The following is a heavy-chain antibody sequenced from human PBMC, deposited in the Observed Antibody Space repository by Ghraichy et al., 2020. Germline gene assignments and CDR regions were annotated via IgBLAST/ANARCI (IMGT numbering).Heavy chain of an antibody. CDR2: ISSSGSTI. CDR1: GFTSSDYY. J-gene: IGHJ6*02. CDR3: ARDFGPGTAAAGYYYYGMDV. D-gene: IGHD6-13*01. Sequence: GGSLRLSCAASGFTSSDYYMSWIRQAPGKGLEWVSYISSSGSTIYYADSVKGRFTISRDNAKNSLYLQMNSLRAEDTAVYYCARDFGPGTAAAGYYYYGMDVWGQGTTVTVSS. V-gene: IGHV3-11*01.